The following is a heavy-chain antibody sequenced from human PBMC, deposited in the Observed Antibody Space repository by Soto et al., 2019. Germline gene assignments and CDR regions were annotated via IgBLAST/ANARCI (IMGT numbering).Heavy chain of an antibody. CDR3: ARVRWGSLDY. J-gene: IGHJ4*02. D-gene: IGHD1-26*01. CDR2: IKQDGSEK. CDR1: GFTFRSYW. V-gene: IGHV3-7*01. Sequence: EVQLVESGGGLVQPGGSLRLSCAASGFTFRSYWMSWVRQAPGKGLEWVAHIKQDGSEKYYVDSVKGRFTISRDNAKNSLYLQMNSRRAEDTAVYYCARVRWGSLDYWGQGTLVTVSS.